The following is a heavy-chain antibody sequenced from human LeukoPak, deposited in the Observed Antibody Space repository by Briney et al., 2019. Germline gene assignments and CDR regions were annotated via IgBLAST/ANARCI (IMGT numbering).Heavy chain of an antibody. V-gene: IGHV4-34*01. CDR1: GGSFSGYY. D-gene: IGHD3-22*01. J-gene: IGHJ4*02. CDR3: AKEMVVITNGDYFDY. Sequence: PSETLSLTCAVYGGSFSGYYWSWIRQPPGKGLEWIGEINHSGSTNYNPSLKSRVTISVDTSKNQFSLKLSSVTAADTAVYYCAKEMVVITNGDYFDYWGQGTLVTVSS. CDR2: INHSGST.